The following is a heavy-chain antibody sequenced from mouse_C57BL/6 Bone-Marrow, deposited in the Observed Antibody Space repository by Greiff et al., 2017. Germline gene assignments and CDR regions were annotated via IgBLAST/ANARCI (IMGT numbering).Heavy chain of an antibody. Sequence: EVQLVESGGGLVQPGGSLSLSCAASGFTFTDYYMSWVRQPPGKALEWLGFIRNKANGYTTEYSASVKGRFTISRDNSQSILYLQMNALRAEDSAIYYCARDDNVCYAMDYWGQGTSVTVSA. CDR2: IRNKANGYTT. D-gene: IGHD2-10*02. CDR3: ARDDNVCYAMDY. J-gene: IGHJ4*01. CDR1: GFTFTDYY. V-gene: IGHV7-3*01.